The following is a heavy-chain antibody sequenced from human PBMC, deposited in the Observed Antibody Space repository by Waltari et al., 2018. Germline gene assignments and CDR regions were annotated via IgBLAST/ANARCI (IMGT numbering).Heavy chain of an antibody. CDR1: GLAFRNYD. V-gene: IGHV3-30*02. J-gene: IGHJ4*02. CDR3: ASKRSGSIFYFDS. CDR2: PGYDGRYQ. D-gene: IGHD3-10*01. Sequence: QGQLVESGGGVVQPGGSLTLSWAACGLAFRNYDMPWVPQAPGKGLEWVAHPGYDGRYQYYADSVKGRFAISRDNSRYILYLQMNSLRPEDTAVYFCASKRSGSIFYFDSWGQGTLVTVSS.